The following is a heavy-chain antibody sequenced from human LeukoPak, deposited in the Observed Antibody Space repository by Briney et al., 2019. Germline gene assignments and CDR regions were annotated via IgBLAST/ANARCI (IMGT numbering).Heavy chain of an antibody. V-gene: IGHV3-21*01. CDR1: GFTFSSYS. CDR3: ARQIRWLRYWFDP. Sequence: KAGGSLRLSCAASGFTFSSYSMNWVRQAPGKGLEWVSSISSSSSYIYYADSVKGRFTISRDNAKNSLYLQMNSLRAEDTAVYYCARQIRWLRYWFDPWGQGTLVTVSS. CDR2: ISSSSSYI. D-gene: IGHD5-12*01. J-gene: IGHJ5*02.